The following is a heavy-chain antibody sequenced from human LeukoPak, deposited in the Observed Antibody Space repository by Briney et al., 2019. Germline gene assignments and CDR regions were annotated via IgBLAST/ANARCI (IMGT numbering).Heavy chain of an antibody. D-gene: IGHD3-9*01. Sequence: GGSLRLSCAASGFSFSSYEMNWVRQAPGKGLEWVSHISSDGQVETYVDSVRGRFAMSRDNAKNFLFLQMNGQRAEDTAVHYCARDTLNGPFVISLDYWGQGALVTVSS. J-gene: IGHJ4*02. V-gene: IGHV3-48*03. CDR3: ARDTLNGPFVISLDY. CDR2: ISSDGQVE. CDR1: GFSFSSYE.